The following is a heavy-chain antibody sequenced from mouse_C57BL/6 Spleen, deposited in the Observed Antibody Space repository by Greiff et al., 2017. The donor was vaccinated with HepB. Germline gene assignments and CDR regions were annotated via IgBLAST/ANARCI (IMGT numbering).Heavy chain of an antibody. Sequence: QVQLQQPGTELVKPGASVKLSCKASGYTFTSYWMHWVKQRPGQGLEWIGNINPSNGGTNYNEKFKSKATLTVDKSSSTAYMQLSSRTSEDSAVYYCARTPVVATGYFDVWGTGTTVTVSS. J-gene: IGHJ1*03. CDR3: ARTPVVATGYFDV. D-gene: IGHD1-1*01. CDR2: INPSNGGT. V-gene: IGHV1-53*01. CDR1: GYTFTSYW.